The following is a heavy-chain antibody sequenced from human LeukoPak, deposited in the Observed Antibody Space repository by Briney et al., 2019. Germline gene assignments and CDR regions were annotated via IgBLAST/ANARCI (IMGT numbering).Heavy chain of an antibody. V-gene: IGHV4-59*08. CDR1: GGSISSYY. Sequence: PSETLSLTCTVSGGSISSYYWSWIRQPPGKGLEWIAYISDIGSINYNPSLKSRVTISLDTSKNQFSLKLSSVTAADTAVYYCAGQHPRNTVDCWGQGTLVTVSA. CDR3: AGQHPRNTVDC. J-gene: IGHJ4*02. CDR2: ISDIGSI. D-gene: IGHD2/OR15-2a*01.